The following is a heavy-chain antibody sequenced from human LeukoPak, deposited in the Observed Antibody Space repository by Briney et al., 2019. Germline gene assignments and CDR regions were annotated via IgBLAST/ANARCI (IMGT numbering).Heavy chain of an antibody. CDR3: AKXGYSSGWYYFDY. CDR1: GFTFSSYA. V-gene: IGHV3-23*01. CDR2: ISGSGGST. D-gene: IGHD6-19*01. Sequence: GGSLRLSCAASGFTFSSYAMGWVRQAPGKGLEWVSAISGSGGSTYYADSVKGRFTISRDNSKNTLYLQMNSLRAEDTAVYYXAKXGYSSGWYYFDYWGQGXLVTV. J-gene: IGHJ4*02.